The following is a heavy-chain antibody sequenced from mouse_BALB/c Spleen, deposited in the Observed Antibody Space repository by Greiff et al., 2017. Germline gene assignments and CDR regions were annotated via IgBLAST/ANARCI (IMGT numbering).Heavy chain of an antibody. Sequence: EVKLVESGGGLVQPGGSLKLSCAASGFTFSSYGMSWVRQTPDKRLELVATINSNGGSTYYPDSVKGRFTISRDNAKNTLYLQMSSLKSEDTAMYYCARASLGRSWYFDVWGAGTTVTVSS. CDR2: INSNGGST. CDR1: GFTFSSYG. J-gene: IGHJ1*01. V-gene: IGHV5-6-3*01. CDR3: ARASLGRSWYFDV. D-gene: IGHD4-1*01.